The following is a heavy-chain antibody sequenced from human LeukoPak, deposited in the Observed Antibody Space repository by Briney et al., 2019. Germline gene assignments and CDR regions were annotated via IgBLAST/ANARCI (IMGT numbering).Heavy chain of an antibody. CDR3: ARETSPGIAAAADLFDI. D-gene: IGHD6-13*01. J-gene: IGHJ3*02. CDR1: GFTFSSYG. V-gene: IGHV3-33*01. Sequence: GGSLRLSCAASGFTFSSYGMHWVRQAPGKGLEWVAVIWYDGSNKYYADSVKGRFTISRDNSKNTLYLQMNSLRAEDTAVYYCARETSPGIAAAADLFDIWGQGTIVTVSS. CDR2: IWYDGSNK.